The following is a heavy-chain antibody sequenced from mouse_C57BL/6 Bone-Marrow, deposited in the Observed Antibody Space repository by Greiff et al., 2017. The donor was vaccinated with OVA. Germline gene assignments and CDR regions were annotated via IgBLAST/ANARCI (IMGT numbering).Heavy chain of an antibody. CDR3: AMYYYGSSYAWFAY. J-gene: IGHJ3*01. CDR1: GFTFSSYA. D-gene: IGHD1-1*01. Sequence: EVKLMESGGGLVKPGGSLKLSCAASGFTFSSYAMSWVRQTPEKRLEWVATISDGGSYTYYPDNVTGRFTISRDNAKNNLYLQMSHLKSEDTAMYDCAMYYYGSSYAWFAYWGQGTLVTVSA. V-gene: IGHV5-4*03. CDR2: ISDGGSYT.